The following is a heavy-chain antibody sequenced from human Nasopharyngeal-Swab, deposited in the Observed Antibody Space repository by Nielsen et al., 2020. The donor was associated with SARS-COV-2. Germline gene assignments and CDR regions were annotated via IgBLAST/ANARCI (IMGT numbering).Heavy chain of an antibody. CDR2: IYYSGST. V-gene: IGHV4-31*03. CDR3: ARAPTITIFGVVANFDY. J-gene: IGHJ4*02. CDR1: GGSISSGGYY. D-gene: IGHD3-3*01. Sequence: SETLSLTCTVSGGSISSGGYYWSWIRQHPGKGLEWIGYIYYSGSTYYNPSLKSRVTISVDTSKNQFSLKLSSVTAADTAVYYCARAPTITIFGVVANFDYCGQVTLVTVSS.